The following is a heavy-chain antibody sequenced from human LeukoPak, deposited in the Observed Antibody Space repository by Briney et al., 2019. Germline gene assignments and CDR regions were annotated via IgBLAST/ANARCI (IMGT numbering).Heavy chain of an antibody. D-gene: IGHD4-17*01. V-gene: IGHV5-51*01. CDR2: IYPGDSDT. J-gene: IGHJ4*02. CDR3: ARHPGGGPYGDLPEGPAFDY. CDR1: GYSFTSYW. Sequence: HGESLKISCKGSGYSFTSYWIGWVRQMPGKGLEWMGIIYPGDSDTRYSPSFQGQVTISADKSISTAYLQWSSLKASDTAMYYCARHPGGGPYGDLPEGPAFDYWGQGTLVTVSS.